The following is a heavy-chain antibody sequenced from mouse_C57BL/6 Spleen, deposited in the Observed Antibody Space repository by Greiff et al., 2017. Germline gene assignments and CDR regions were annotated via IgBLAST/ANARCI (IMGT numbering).Heavy chain of an antibody. J-gene: IGHJ4*01. Sequence: QVTLKESGPGILQPSQTLSLTCSFSGFSLSTFGMGVGWLRQPSGKGLEWLAHIWWDDAKYYNTALKSRLTISKDTSKNQVCLKIANVDTADTATYYCARIKYMDYWGQGTSVTVSS. CDR1: GFSLSTFGMG. CDR2: IWWDDAK. V-gene: IGHV8-8*01. CDR3: ARIKYMDY.